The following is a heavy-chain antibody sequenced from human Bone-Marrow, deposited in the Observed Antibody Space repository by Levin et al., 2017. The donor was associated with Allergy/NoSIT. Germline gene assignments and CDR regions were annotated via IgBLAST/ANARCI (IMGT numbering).Heavy chain of an antibody. CDR3: ARGVGKYGDYVAFDI. CDR2: ISSSGSTI. J-gene: IGHJ3*02. CDR1: GFTFSSYE. Sequence: GGSLRLSCAASGFTFSSYEMNWVRQAPGKGLEWVSYISSSGSTIYYADSVKGRFTISRDNAKNSLYLQMNSLRAEDTAVYYCARGVGKYGDYVAFDIWGQGTMVTVSS. D-gene: IGHD4-17*01. V-gene: IGHV3-48*03.